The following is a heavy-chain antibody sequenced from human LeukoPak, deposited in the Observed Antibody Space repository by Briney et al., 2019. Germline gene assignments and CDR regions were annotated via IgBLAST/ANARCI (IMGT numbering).Heavy chain of an antibody. CDR3: AKDITGQQLAYFDY. J-gene: IGHJ4*02. D-gene: IGHD6-13*01. CDR1: GFTFDDYA. CDR2: ISWNSGSI. Sequence: GGSLRLSCAASGFTFDDYAMHWVRQAPGKGLEWVSGISWNSGSIGYADSVKGRFTISRDNAKNSLYLQMNSLRAEDTALYYCAKDITGQQLAYFDYWGQGTLVTVSS. V-gene: IGHV3-9*01.